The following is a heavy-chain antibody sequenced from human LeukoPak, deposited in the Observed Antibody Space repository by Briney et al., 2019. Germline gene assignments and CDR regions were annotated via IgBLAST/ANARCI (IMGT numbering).Heavy chain of an antibody. D-gene: IGHD3-22*01. Sequence: GGSLRLSCAASGFTFSSYGMYWVRQAPGKGLEWVAVIWYDGSNKYYADSVKGRFTISRDNSKNTLYLQMNSLRAEDTAVYYCARGMYYYDSSGYYYEGDGYYFDYWGQGTLVTVSS. CDR1: GFTFSSYG. CDR3: ARGMYYYDSSGYYYEGDGYYFDY. V-gene: IGHV3-33*01. CDR2: IWYDGSNK. J-gene: IGHJ4*02.